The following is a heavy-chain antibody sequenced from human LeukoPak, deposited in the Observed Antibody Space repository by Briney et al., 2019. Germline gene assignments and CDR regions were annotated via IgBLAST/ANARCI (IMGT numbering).Heavy chain of an antibody. CDR3: ARGTRLGVLRFLEWSHWFDP. V-gene: IGHV1-8*03. Sequence: ASVKVSCKASGYTFTSYDINWVRQATGQGLEWMGWMNPNSGNTGYAQKFQGRVTITRNTSISTAYMELSSLRSEDTAVYYCARGTRLGVLRFLEWSHWFDPWGQGTLVTVSS. D-gene: IGHD3-3*01. J-gene: IGHJ5*02. CDR2: MNPNSGNT. CDR1: GYTFTSYD.